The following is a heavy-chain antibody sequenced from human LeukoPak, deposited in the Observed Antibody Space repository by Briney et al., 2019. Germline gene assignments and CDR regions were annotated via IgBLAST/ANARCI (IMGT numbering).Heavy chain of an antibody. D-gene: IGHD2-15*01. Sequence: GGSLRLSCAASGFTFSSYAMSWVRQAPGKGLEWVSAISGSGGSTYYADSVKGRFTISRDNSKNTLYLQMHSLRAEDTAVYYCAKDRSDCSGGSCQDYWGQGTLVTVSS. V-gene: IGHV3-23*01. CDR2: ISGSGGST. CDR1: GFTFSSYA. J-gene: IGHJ4*02. CDR3: AKDRSDCSGGSCQDY.